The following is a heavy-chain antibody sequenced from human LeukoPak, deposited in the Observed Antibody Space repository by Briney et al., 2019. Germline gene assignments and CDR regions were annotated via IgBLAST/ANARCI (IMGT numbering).Heavy chain of an antibody. CDR3: ARARLAIIQNGYSRGNWFDP. CDR2: ISSSSSTI. V-gene: IGHV3-48*01. D-gene: IGHD3-22*01. J-gene: IGHJ5*02. Sequence: GGSLRLSCAASGFTFSSYSMNWVRQAPGKGLEWVSYISSSSSTIYYADSVKGRFTISRDNAKNSLYLQMNSLRAEDTAVYYCARARLAIIQNGYSRGNWFDPWGQGTLVTVSS. CDR1: GFTFSSYS.